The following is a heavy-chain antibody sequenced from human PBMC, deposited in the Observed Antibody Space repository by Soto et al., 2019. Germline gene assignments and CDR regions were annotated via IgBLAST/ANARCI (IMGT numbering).Heavy chain of an antibody. D-gene: IGHD6-13*01. V-gene: IGHV1-2*02. CDR2: INPNSGGT. J-gene: IGHJ3*02. Sequence: QVQLVQSGAEVKKPGSSVKVSCKASGGTFSSYAISWVRQAPGQGLEWMGGINPNSGGTNYAQKFQGRVTMTRDTSISTAYMELSRLRSDDTAVYYCASSSSDAFDIWGQGTMVTVSS. CDR3: ASSSSDAFDI. CDR1: GGTFSSYA.